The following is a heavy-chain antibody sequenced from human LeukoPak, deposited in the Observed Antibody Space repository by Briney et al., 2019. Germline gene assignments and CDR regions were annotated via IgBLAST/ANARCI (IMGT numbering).Heavy chain of an antibody. J-gene: IGHJ5*02. V-gene: IGHV4-39*07. Sequence: SETLSLTCTVSGGSISSSSYYWGWIRQPPGRGLEWIGSIYYSGSTYYNPSLKSRVTISVDTSKNQFSLKLSPVTAADTAVYYCARPNFWFGELARDDNWFDPWGQGTLVTVSS. CDR2: IYYSGST. D-gene: IGHD3-10*01. CDR1: GGSISSSSYY. CDR3: ARPNFWFGELARDDNWFDP.